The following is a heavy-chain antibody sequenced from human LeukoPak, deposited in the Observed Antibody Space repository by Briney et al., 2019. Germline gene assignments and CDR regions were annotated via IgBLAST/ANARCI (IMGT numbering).Heavy chain of an antibody. CDR3: ARLPKTYYDFWSGYPHSDAFDI. CDR1: GYTFTGYY. D-gene: IGHD3-3*01. CDR2: INPNSGGT. J-gene: IGHJ3*02. V-gene: IGHV1-2*02. Sequence: GASVKVSCKASGYTFTGYYMHWVRQAPGQGLEWMGWINPNSGGTNYAQKFQGRVTMTRDTSISTAYMELSRLRSDDTAVHYCARLPKTYYDFWSGYPHSDAFDIWGQGTMVTVSS.